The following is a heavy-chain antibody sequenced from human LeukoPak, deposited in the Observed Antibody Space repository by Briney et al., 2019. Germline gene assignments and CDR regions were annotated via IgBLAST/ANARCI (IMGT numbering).Heavy chain of an antibody. CDR1: GGTFSSYA. CDR2: IIRIFGTA. Sequence: VASVKVSCKASGGTFSSYAISWVRQAPGQGLEWMGGIIRIFGTANYAQKFQGRVTITADESTSTAYMELSSLRSEDTAVYYCARGREVLRYFDWLLNNWFDPWGQGTLVTVSS. D-gene: IGHD3-9*01. CDR3: ARGREVLRYFDWLLNNWFDP. J-gene: IGHJ5*02. V-gene: IGHV1-69*01.